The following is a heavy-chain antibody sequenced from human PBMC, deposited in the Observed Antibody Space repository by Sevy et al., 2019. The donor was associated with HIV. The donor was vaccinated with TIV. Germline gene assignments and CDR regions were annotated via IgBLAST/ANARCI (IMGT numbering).Heavy chain of an antibody. Sequence: SETLSLTCTVSGDSISSYYWSWIRQPPGKGLEWIGYIYYGGTTNYNPSLKSRVTLSLDTSKNQFSLKVTSVIASDTAVNYCAGDGGGSYGYDYWGQGTLVTVSS. V-gene: IGHV4-59*01. CDR2: IYYGGTT. CDR3: AGDGGGSYGYDY. CDR1: GDSISSYY. J-gene: IGHJ4*02. D-gene: IGHD5-18*01.